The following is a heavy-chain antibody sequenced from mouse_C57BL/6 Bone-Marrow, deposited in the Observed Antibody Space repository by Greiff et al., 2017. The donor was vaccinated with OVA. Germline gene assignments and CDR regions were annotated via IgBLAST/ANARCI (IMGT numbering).Heavy chain of an antibody. V-gene: IGHV3-6*01. CDR3: ARGDSYDYLFDY. Sequence: DVQLVESGPGLVKPSPSLSLTCSVTGYSITSGYFWNWIRQFPGNQLEWMGYIRYAGSNTYNPSLKNPISITHDTSKNQFFLKLNSMTNEDTATYYCARGDSYDYLFDYWGQGTTLTVSS. D-gene: IGHD2-4*01. J-gene: IGHJ2*01. CDR1: GYSITSGYF. CDR2: IRYAGSN.